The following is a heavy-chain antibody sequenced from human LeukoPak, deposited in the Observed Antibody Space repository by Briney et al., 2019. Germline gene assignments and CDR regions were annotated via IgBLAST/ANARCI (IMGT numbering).Heavy chain of an antibody. J-gene: IGHJ4*02. D-gene: IGHD3-10*01. CDR1: GITLSNYV. CDR3: AKRGVVIRVVLVGFHKEAYYFDS. CDR2: ISGSGGGT. V-gene: IGHV3-23*01. Sequence: GGSLRLSCAVSGITLSNYVMSWVRQAPGKGLEWVAGISGSGGGTVYADSVKGRFTISRDNPKNTLYLQMKSLRAEDTAVYFCAKRGVVIRVVLVGFHKEAYYFDSWGQGALVTVSS.